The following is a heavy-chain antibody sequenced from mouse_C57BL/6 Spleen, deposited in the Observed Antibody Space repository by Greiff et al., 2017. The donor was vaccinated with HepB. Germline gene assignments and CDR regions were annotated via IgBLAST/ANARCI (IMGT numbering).Heavy chain of an antibody. J-gene: IGHJ2*01. Sequence: EVQLQQSGAELVKPGASVKLSCTASGFNIKDYYMHWVKQRTEQGLEWIGRIDPEDGETQYAPKFQGKATITADTSSNTAYLQLSSLTSEDTAVYYCAPNWAGYWGQGTTLTVSS. V-gene: IGHV14-2*01. CDR2: IDPEDGET. CDR1: GFNIKDYY. D-gene: IGHD4-1*01. CDR3: APNWAGY.